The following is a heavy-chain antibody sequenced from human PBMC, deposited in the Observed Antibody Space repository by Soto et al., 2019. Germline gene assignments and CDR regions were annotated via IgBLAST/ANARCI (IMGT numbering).Heavy chain of an antibody. J-gene: IGHJ6*02. CDR1: GYSFTSYW. D-gene: IGHD1-1*01. CDR2: IYPGDSDT. Sequence: GESLKISCKGSGYSFTSYWIGWVRQMPGKGLEWVGIIYPGDSDTSYSPSFQGQVTISTDKSISTAYLQWSSLKATDPDMYYCASIRNPTTTDDGYCYYYYGMDVWGQGTTVTVSS. CDR3: ASIRNPTTTDDGYCYYYYGMDV. V-gene: IGHV5-51*01.